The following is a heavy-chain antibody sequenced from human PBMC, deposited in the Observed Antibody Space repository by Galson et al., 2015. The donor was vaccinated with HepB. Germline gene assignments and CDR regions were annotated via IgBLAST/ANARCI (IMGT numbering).Heavy chain of an antibody. V-gene: IGHV3-15*01. CDR3: TTSSSTDYDILTGYVEDSMEYFQH. Sequence: SLRLSCAASGFTFSNAWMSWVRQAPGKGLEWVGRIKSKTDGGTTDYAAPVKGRFTISRDDSKNTLYLQMNSLKTEDTAVYYCTTSSSTDYDILTGYVEDSMEYFQHWGQGTLVTVSS. J-gene: IGHJ1*01. CDR2: IKSKTDGGTT. CDR1: GFTFSNAW. D-gene: IGHD3-9*01.